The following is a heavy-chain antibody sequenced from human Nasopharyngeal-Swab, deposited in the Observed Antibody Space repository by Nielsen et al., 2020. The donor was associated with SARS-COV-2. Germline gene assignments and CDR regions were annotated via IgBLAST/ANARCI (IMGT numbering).Heavy chain of an antibody. V-gene: IGHV3-9*01. Sequence: LKISCAASGFTFDDYAMHWVRQAPGKGLEWVSGISWNSGSIGYADSVKGRFTISRDNAKSSLYLQMNSLRAEDTALYYCAGVGGMDVWGQGTTVTVSS. D-gene: IGHD1-26*01. CDR1: GFTFDDYA. CDR2: ISWNSGSI. CDR3: AGVGGMDV. J-gene: IGHJ6*02.